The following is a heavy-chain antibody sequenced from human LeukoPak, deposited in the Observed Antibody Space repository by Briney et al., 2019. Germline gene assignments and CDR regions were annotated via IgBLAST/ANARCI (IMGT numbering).Heavy chain of an antibody. J-gene: IGHJ4*02. CDR2: IRSKAYGGTT. Sequence: GRSLRLSCTASGFTFGDYAMSWFRQAPGKGLEWVGFIRSKAYGGTTEYAASVKGRFTISRDDSKSIAYLQMNSLKTEDTAVYYCTRPLRAVQAYYDILTGYYISDYWGQGTLVTVSS. CDR1: GFTFGDYA. D-gene: IGHD3-9*01. CDR3: TRPLRAVQAYYDILTGYYISDY. V-gene: IGHV3-49*03.